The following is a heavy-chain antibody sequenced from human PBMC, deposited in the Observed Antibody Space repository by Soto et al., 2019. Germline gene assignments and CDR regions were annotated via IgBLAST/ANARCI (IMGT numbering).Heavy chain of an antibody. D-gene: IGHD3-22*01. V-gene: IGHV4-34*01. CDR3: ARLRTTRIHSYYYDSSGYYPI. CDR1: GGSFSGYY. Sequence: SETLSLTCAVYGGSFSGYYWSWIRQPPGKGLEWIGEINHSGSTNYNPSLKSRVTISVDTSKNQFSLKLSSVTAADTAVYYCARLRTTRIHSYYYDSSGYYPIWGQGTMVTVSS. CDR2: INHSGST. J-gene: IGHJ3*02.